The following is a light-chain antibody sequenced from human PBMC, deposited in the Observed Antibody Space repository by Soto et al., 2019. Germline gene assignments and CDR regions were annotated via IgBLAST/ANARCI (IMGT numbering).Light chain of an antibody. Sequence: QSVLTQPASVSGSPGQSITISCNGTSGDIGSYNRVSWYQHHPGKAPEHIIYEVTDRTSGVSNRFSGSKSGNTASLTISGLQAEDEAEYYCSSHTNIQTRACVLGTGTKLTVL. CDR3: SSHTNIQTRACV. CDR1: SGDIGSYNR. CDR2: EVT. J-gene: IGLJ1*01. V-gene: IGLV2-14*01.